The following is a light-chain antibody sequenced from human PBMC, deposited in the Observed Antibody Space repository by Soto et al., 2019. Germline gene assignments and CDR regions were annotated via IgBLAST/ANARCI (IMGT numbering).Light chain of an antibody. Sequence: EIVLTQSPVTLSLSPGERATLSCRASQSVSSNYITWYQQKPGQAPRLLIYGASNRATGIPDRFSGSGSGTDCTLTISRLEPEDFAVYYYQLYSRSPRQITFGQGTRLEIK. CDR1: QSVSSNY. J-gene: IGKJ5*01. CDR2: GAS. V-gene: IGKV3-20*01. CDR3: QLYSRSPRQIT.